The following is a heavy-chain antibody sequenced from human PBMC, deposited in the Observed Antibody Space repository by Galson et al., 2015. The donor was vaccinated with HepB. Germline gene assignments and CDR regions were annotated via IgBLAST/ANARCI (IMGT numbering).Heavy chain of an antibody. J-gene: IGHJ4*02. D-gene: IGHD6-19*01. CDR1: GFTFSSYG. Sequence: SLRLSCAASGFTFSSYGMHWVRQAPGKGLEWVAVMAYDGTKKNYADSVKGRFTISRDNSKNTLYLQMNSLRAEDTAVYYCARWYTSGWYLGRIDYWGQGTLVSVSS. CDR3: ARWYTSGWYLGRIDY. V-gene: IGHV3-30*03. CDR2: MAYDGTKK.